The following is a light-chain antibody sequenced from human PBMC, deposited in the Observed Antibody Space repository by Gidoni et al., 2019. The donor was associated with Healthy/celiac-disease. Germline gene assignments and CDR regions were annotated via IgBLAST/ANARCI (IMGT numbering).Light chain of an antibody. J-gene: IGKJ1*01. CDR2: KAS. Sequence: DIQMTQSPSTLSASVGDRVTITCRASQSISSWLAWYQQKPGKAPKLLIYKASSLESGVPSRFSGSGSGTEFTLTISSLQPDDFETYYCQQYNSYSWTFGQXTKVEIK. V-gene: IGKV1-5*03. CDR1: QSISSW. CDR3: QQYNSYSWT.